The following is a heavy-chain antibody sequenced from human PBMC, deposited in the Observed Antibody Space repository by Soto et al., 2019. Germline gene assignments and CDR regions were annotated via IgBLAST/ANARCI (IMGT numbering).Heavy chain of an antibody. V-gene: IGHV1-18*04. CDR3: ASGRLVALPAAARDSHYGMDL. Sequence: VASVKVSCKASGYSFTSYGISWVRQAPGQGLEWMGWISAFNGNTNHAQKFQDRVTMTTDTSTSTAYMELRSLRSDDTAVYYCASGRLVALPAAARDSHYGMDLWGHGTPVTVSS. J-gene: IGHJ6*02. D-gene: IGHD2-2*01. CDR2: ISAFNGNT. CDR1: GYSFTSYG.